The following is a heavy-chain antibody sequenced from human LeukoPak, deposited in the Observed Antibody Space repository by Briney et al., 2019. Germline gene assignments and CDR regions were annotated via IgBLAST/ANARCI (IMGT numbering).Heavy chain of an antibody. D-gene: IGHD3-9*01. CDR2: ISSSSSYI. CDR1: GFTFSSYS. V-gene: IGHV3-21*01. Sequence: GGSLRLSCAASGFTFSSYSMNWVRQAPGKGLEWVSSISSSSSYIYYADSVKGRFTISRDNAKNSLYLQMNSLRVEDTAVYYCARTLGYYDILTGFDWYGMDVWGQGTTVTVSS. J-gene: IGHJ6*02. CDR3: ARTLGYYDILTGFDWYGMDV.